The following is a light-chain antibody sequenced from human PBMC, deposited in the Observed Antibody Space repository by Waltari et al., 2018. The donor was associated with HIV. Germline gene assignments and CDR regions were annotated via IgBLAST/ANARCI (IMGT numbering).Light chain of an antibody. CDR3: QTWGTGIVV. CDR1: SGHTNYA. Sequence: QVVLTQSPSASASLGASVKLTCTLSSGHTNYAIAWHQQQPEKGPRYLMRLSTNGSHTKGDGIPDRFSGTSSGAVRYLTSSSLQAEDEADYYCQTWGTGIVVFGGGTKLTVL. CDR2: LSTNGSH. J-gene: IGLJ2*01. V-gene: IGLV4-69*01.